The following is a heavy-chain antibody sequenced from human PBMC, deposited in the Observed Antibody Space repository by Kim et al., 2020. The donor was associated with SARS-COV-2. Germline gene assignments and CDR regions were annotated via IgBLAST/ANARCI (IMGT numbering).Heavy chain of an antibody. D-gene: IGHD3-3*01. J-gene: IGHJ2*01. CDR3: ARVECDYDFFGRYFDL. V-gene: IGHV3-48*03. Sequence: SVKGRFTISSDNANNSLYLQMNSLRAEDTAVYYCARVECDYDFFGRYFDLWGRGTLVTVSS.